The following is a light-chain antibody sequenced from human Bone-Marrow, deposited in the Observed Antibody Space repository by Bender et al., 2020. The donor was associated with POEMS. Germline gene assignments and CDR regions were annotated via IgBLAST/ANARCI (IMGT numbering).Light chain of an antibody. V-gene: IGLV3-1*01. CDR1: KLGDRY. Sequence: SYELTQAPSVSVSPGQTASITCSGDKLGDRYASWYQHKPGQSPLLVMYRDSKRPSGIPERFSGSNSGNTATLTISGTQPMDEADYYCQAGDRGIEVFGGGTRLTVL. J-gene: IGLJ3*02. CDR3: QAGDRGIEV. CDR2: RDS.